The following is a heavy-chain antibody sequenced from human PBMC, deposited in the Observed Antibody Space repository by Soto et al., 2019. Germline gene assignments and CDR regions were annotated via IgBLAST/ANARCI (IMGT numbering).Heavy chain of an antibody. D-gene: IGHD3-10*01. V-gene: IGHV1-24*01. CDR1: GYTLTELS. CDR3: ARNVPYGSGSYYLYNWFDP. CDR2: FDPEDGET. J-gene: IGHJ5*02. Sequence: GASVKVSCKVSGYTLTELSMHWVRQAPGKGLEWMGGFDPEDGETIYAQKFQGRVTMTEDTSTSTAYMELRSLRSDDTAVYYCARNVPYGSGSYYLYNWFDPWGQGTLVTVSS.